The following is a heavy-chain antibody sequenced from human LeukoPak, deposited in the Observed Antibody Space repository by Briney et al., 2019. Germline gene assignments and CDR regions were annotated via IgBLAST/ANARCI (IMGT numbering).Heavy chain of an antibody. Sequence: GGSLRLSCAASGFTFSTFAMIWVRQPPGKGLEWVANIKQDGSEKYYVDSVKGRFTISRDNSKNMLYLQMNSLRAEDTAVYYCARGGVYSSGWYVDYWGQGTLVTVSS. CDR3: ARGGVYSSGWYVDY. J-gene: IGHJ4*02. V-gene: IGHV3-7*01. CDR1: GFTFSTFA. CDR2: IKQDGSEK. D-gene: IGHD6-19*01.